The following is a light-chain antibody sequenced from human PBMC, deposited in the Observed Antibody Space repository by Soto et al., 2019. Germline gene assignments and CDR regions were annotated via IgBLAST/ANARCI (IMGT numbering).Light chain of an antibody. Sequence: EIVLTHTPGTLSLSPGERATLSCRASQSLSSSQLAWYQQNPGQAPRLLIHDASSRATGISDRFTGSGSGTDFTLTSTTLEPEDFAVYYCQQYGSSPRTFGLGTKVDI. V-gene: IGKV3-20*01. CDR3: QQYGSSPRT. CDR2: DAS. CDR1: QSLSSSQ. J-gene: IGKJ1*01.